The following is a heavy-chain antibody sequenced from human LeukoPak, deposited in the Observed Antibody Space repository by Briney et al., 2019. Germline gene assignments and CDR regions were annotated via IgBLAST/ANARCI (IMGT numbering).Heavy chain of an antibody. CDR1: GYTFTGYY. CDR2: INPNSGGT. CDR3: ARLLTGSGWTRPSNWFDP. D-gene: IGHD6-19*01. J-gene: IGHJ5*02. V-gene: IGHV1-2*02. Sequence: ASVKVSCKASGYTFTGYYMHWVRQAPGQGLEWMGWINPNSGGTNYAQKFQGRVTMTRDTSISTAYMELSRLRSDDTAVYYCARLLTGSGWTRPSNWFDPWGQGTLVTVSS.